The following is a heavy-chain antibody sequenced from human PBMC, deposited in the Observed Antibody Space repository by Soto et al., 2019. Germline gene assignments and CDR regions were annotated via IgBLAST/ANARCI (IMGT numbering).Heavy chain of an antibody. V-gene: IGHV1-69*13. D-gene: IGHD2-21*02. CDR3: ARGVTAIRPTDYYYYGMDV. Sequence: GASVKVSCKASGYTFTSYGISWVRQAPGQGLEWMGGIIPIFGTANYAQKFQGRVTITADESTSTAYMELSSLGSEDTAVYYCARGVTAIRPTDYYYYGMDVWGQGTTVTVSS. CDR2: IIPIFGTA. J-gene: IGHJ6*02. CDR1: GYTFTSYG.